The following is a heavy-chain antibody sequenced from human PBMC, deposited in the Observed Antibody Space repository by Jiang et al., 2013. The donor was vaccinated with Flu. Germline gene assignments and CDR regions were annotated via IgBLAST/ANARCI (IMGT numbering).Heavy chain of an antibody. J-gene: IGHJ6*02. CDR2: IYHSGST. CDR3: ARDLHLYYYYGMDV. V-gene: IGHV4-38-2*02. CDR1: GYSISSGYY. Sequence: GLVKPSETLSLTCTVSGYSISSGYYWGWIRQPPGKGLEWIGSIYHSGSTYYNPSLKSRVTISVDTSKNQFSLKLSSVTAADTAVYYCARDLHLYYYYGMDVWGQGTTVTVSS.